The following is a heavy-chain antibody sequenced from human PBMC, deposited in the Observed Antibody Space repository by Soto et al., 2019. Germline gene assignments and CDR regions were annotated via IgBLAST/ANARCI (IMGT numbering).Heavy chain of an antibody. CDR3: ARFIVVVITPSDAFDI. D-gene: IGHD3-22*01. V-gene: IGHV3-30-3*01. CDR1: GFTFSSYA. Sequence: GGSLRLSCAASGFTFSSYAMHWVRQAPGKGLEWVAVISYDGSNKYYADSVKGRFTISRDNSKNTLYLQMNSLRAEDTAVYYCARFIVVVITPSDAFDIWGQGTMVTVSS. J-gene: IGHJ3*02. CDR2: ISYDGSNK.